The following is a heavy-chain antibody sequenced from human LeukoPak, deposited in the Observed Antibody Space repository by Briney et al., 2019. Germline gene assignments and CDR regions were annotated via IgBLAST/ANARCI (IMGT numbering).Heavy chain of an antibody. D-gene: IGHD3-16*01. Sequence: GGSLRLSCAASGFTFSGFSMNWVRLAPGKGLELVSYISSSTDPTYYADSVKGRFTVSRDNAKNTLYLQMNSLRADDTAVYYCATDWAWGGFDHWGQGALVTVSP. CDR1: GFTFSGFS. V-gene: IGHV3-48*04. CDR2: ISSSTDPT. CDR3: ATDWAWGGFDH. J-gene: IGHJ4*02.